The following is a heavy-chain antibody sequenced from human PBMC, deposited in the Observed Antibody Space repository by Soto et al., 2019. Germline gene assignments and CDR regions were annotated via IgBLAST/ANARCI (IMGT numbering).Heavy chain of an antibody. D-gene: IGHD6-19*01. CDR1: GFTFDDYA. CDR3: AKDRSSGWYMGLDY. Sequence: GGSLRLSCAASGFTFDDYAMHWVRQAPGKGLEWVSGISWNSGSIGYADSVKGRFTISRDNAKNSLYLQMNSLRAEDTALYYCAKDRSSGWYMGLDYWGQGTLVTVSS. V-gene: IGHV3-9*01. J-gene: IGHJ4*02. CDR2: ISWNSGSI.